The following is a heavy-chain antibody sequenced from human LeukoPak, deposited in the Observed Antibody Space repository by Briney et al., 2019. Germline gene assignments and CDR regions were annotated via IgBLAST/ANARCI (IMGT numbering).Heavy chain of an antibody. CDR3: AKDRRGPTVLKTFDY. CDR1: GFTFGSYG. V-gene: IGHV3-30*18. CDR2: ISYDGSNK. D-gene: IGHD4-17*01. J-gene: IGHJ4*02. Sequence: GGSLRLSCAASGFTFGSYGMHWVRQAPGKGLEWVAVISYDGSNKYYADSVKGRFTISRDNSKNTLYLQMSSLRAEDTAVYYCAKDRRGPTVLKTFDYWGQGTLVTVSS.